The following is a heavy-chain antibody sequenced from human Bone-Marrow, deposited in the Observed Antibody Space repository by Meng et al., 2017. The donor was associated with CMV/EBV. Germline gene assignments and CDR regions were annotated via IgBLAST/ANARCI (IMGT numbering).Heavy chain of an antibody. CDR3: ASRNDYGDDHVEVGVGMDV. CDR2: ISSSSSSYI. V-gene: IGHV3-21*01. CDR1: GFTFSSYS. D-gene: IGHD4-17*01. J-gene: IGHJ6*02. Sequence: GGSLRLSCAASGFTFSSYSMNWVRQAPGKGLEWVSSISSSSSSYIYYADSVKGRFTISRDNAKNSLYLQMNSLRAEDTAVYYCASRNDYGDDHVEVGVGMDVWGQGTTVTVSS.